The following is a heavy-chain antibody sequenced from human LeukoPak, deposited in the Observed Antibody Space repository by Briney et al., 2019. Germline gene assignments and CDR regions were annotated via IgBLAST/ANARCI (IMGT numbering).Heavy chain of an antibody. Sequence: GESLKISCKGSGYSFTSYWIGWVRQMPGKGLEWMGIIYPGDSDTRYSPSFQGQVTISADKSISTAYLQWSSLKASDTAMYYRARHGPKTGDDGYWYFDLWGRGTLVTVSS. CDR1: GYSFTSYW. J-gene: IGHJ2*01. V-gene: IGHV5-51*01. D-gene: IGHD7-27*01. CDR3: ARHGPKTGDDGYWYFDL. CDR2: IYPGDSDT.